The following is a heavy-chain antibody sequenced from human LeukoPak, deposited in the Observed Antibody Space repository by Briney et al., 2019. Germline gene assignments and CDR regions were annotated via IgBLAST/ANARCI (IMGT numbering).Heavy chain of an antibody. D-gene: IGHD1-26*01. V-gene: IGHV3-33*01. CDR2: IWYDGINK. Sequence: GRSLRLSCAASGFTFSNYGMHWVREAPDKGLEWVSVIWYDGINKYCADSVKGRFTISRDNSKNTLYPQMNSLRAEDTAVYYCARDLGTGGSYYGYFDYWGQGSLVTVSS. CDR1: GFTFSNYG. CDR3: ARDLGTGGSYYGYFDY. J-gene: IGHJ4*02.